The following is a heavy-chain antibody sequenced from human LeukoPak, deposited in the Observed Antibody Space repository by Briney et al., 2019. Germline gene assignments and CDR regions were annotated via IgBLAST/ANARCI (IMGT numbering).Heavy chain of an antibody. CDR3: AKDKGYSYGGNFDY. D-gene: IGHD5-18*01. J-gene: IGHJ4*02. V-gene: IGHV3-9*01. CDR2: IGWNSGSI. Sequence: PGGSLRLSCAAYGFTFDDYAMHSVRQAPGKGLEWVSGIGWNSGSIGYADSVKGRFTISRDNAKNSLYLQMNSLRAEDTALYYCAKDKGYSYGGNFDYWGQGTLVTVSS. CDR1: GFTFDDYA.